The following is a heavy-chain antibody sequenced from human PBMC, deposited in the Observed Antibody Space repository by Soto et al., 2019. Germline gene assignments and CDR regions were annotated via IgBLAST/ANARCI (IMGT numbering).Heavy chain of an antibody. J-gene: IGHJ5*02. CDR2: IGVSGGNT. CDR1: GFVFSSYA. V-gene: IGHV3-23*01. D-gene: IGHD1-26*01. CDR3: ARCGTLWYRTNWFDP. Sequence: LRLSCAASGFVFSSYAMSWVRQAPGKGLEWVSSIGVSGGNTYYADSVKGRFTISRDNSKNTLFLQMNNVRAEDTAVYFCARCGTLWYRTNWFDPWGLGTLVTVS.